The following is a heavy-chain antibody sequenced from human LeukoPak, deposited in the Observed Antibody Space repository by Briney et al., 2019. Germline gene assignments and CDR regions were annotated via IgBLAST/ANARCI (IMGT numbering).Heavy chain of an antibody. J-gene: IGHJ6*03. CDR2: ISHDGSNK. Sequence: PGGSLRLSCAASGFTFSSYAMHWVRQAPGKGLEWVAVISHDGSNKYYADSVKGRFTISRDNSKNTLYLQMNSLRAEDTAVYYCARDPAPRGYCSGGSCYPDYYYYYMDVWGKGTTVTVSS. CDR1: GFTFSSYA. D-gene: IGHD2-15*01. CDR3: ARDPAPRGYCSGGSCYPDYYYYYMDV. V-gene: IGHV3-30-3*01.